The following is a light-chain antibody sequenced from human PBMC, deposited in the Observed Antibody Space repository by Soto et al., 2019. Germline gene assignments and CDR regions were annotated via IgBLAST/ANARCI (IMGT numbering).Light chain of an antibody. CDR2: VNS. J-gene: IGLJ2*01. V-gene: IGLV1-40*01. CDR3: QSYDSSLSAVV. Sequence: QSVLTQPPSVSGAPGQRVTIAWTGSRSNIGAGYDVHWYQQLPGTAPKLLIYVNSNRPSGVPDRFSGSKSGTSASLAITGLQAEDEADYYCQSYDSSLSAVVFGGGTKLTVL. CDR1: RSNIGAGYD.